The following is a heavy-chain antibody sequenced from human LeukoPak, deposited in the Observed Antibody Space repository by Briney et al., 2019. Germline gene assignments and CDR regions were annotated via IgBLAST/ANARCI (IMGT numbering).Heavy chain of an antibody. CDR1: GGSISSSSYY. D-gene: IGHD3-10*01. Sequence: SETLSLTCTVSGGSISSSSYYWSWIRQPPGKGLEWIGTINYSGSTFYNPSLKSRVTISVDTSKNQFSLMLNSVTAADTALYFCARARLSIVRGITNFDYWGQGTVVTVPS. CDR3: ARARLSIVRGITNFDY. V-gene: IGHV4-39*01. J-gene: IGHJ4*02. CDR2: INYSGST.